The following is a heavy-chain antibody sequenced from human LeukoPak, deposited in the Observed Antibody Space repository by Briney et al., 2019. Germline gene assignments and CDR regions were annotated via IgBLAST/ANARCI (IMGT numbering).Heavy chain of an antibody. J-gene: IGHJ4*02. CDR1: GFTFSSYA. CDR2: IYSGGST. V-gene: IGHV3-53*01. D-gene: IGHD3-10*01. Sequence: PGGSLRLSCAASGFTFSSYAMHWVRQAPGKGLEWVSVIYSGGSTYYADSVKGRFIISRDNSKNTLYLQMNSLRAEDTAVYYCARDFGDNYSDYWGQGTLVTVSS. CDR3: ARDFGDNYSDY.